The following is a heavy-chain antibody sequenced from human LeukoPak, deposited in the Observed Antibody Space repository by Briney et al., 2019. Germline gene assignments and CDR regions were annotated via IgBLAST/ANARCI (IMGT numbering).Heavy chain of an antibody. CDR2: IKEDGTEK. D-gene: IGHD2-15*01. J-gene: IGHJ4*02. CDR1: GFTFGSYW. V-gene: IGHV3-7*03. Sequence: GGSLRLSCAASGFTFGSYWMSWVRQAPGKGLEWVANIKEDGTEKNYVDSVKGRFTISRDNAENSLYLQMNSLRAEDTAVYYCANMGGSGPAFDDYWGQGTLVTVSS. CDR3: ANMGGSGPAFDDY.